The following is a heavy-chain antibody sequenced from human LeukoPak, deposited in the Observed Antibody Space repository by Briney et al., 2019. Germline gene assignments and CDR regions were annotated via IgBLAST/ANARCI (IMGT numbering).Heavy chain of an antibody. D-gene: IGHD3-22*01. J-gene: IGHJ5*02. V-gene: IGHV4-61*02. CDR2: IYNSGST. CDR1: GGSISRGSYY. Sequence: SETLSLTCIVSGGSISRGSYYWNWIRQPAGKGLEWMGRIYNSGSTNYNPSLKSRVTISTDMSKNQFSLNLNSVTAADTAVYYCARVISSAWRQNDLWGQGTLVTVSS. CDR3: ARVISSAWRQNDL.